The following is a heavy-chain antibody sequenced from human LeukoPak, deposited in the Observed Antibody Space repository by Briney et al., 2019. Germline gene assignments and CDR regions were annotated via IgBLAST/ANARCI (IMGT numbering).Heavy chain of an antibody. Sequence: AGGSLRLSCAVSGFSVTNNYMSWVRQAPGKGLEWVSVIYSGGSTYYADSVKGRFTISRDNSKNTLYLQMNSLRAEDTAVYYCAREGIRDGDYGIDYWGQGTLVTVSS. CDR3: AREGIRDGDYGIDY. D-gene: IGHD4-17*01. CDR2: IYSGGST. V-gene: IGHV3-53*01. J-gene: IGHJ4*02. CDR1: GFSVTNNY.